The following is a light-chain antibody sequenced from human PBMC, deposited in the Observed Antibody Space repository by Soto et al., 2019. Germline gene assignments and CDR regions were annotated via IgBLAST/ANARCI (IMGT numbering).Light chain of an antibody. CDR3: QQYGTSRVT. CDR1: QSINNN. CDR2: SAS. V-gene: IGKV3-20*01. Sequence: EVVLTQSPGTLSLSPGERATLSCRASQSINNNLAWYQHKSGQAPRLLIYSASSRAAGVPDRFSGSESRTDFTLTISRLELEDFAVYYCQQYGTSRVTFGPGTKVDIK. J-gene: IGKJ3*01.